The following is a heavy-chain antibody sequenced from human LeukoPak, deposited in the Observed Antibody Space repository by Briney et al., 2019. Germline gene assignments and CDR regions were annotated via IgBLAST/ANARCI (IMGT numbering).Heavy chain of an antibody. J-gene: IGHJ4*02. Sequence: PSQTLSLTCTVSGGSLSSGGYYRSWIRQPAGKELEWIGRISASGSTNYNPSLASRVTMSVDTSKNQFSLKLTSVTAADTAVYYCARDRQWLVDYWGQGALVTVSS. CDR3: ARDRQWLVDY. CDR1: GGSLSSGGYY. V-gene: IGHV4-61*02. CDR2: ISASGST. D-gene: IGHD6-19*01.